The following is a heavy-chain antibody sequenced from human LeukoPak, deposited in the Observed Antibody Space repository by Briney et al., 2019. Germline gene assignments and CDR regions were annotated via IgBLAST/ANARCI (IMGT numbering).Heavy chain of an antibody. V-gene: IGHV3-21*01. Sequence: TGGSLRLSCAASGFTFSSTWMHWVRQAPGKGLEWVSSISSSSSYIYYADSVKGRFTISRDNAKNSLYLQMNSLRAEDTAVYYCASHASSSRYDYWGQGTLVTVSS. J-gene: IGHJ4*02. CDR3: ASHASSSRYDY. CDR1: GFTFSSTW. CDR2: ISSSSSYI. D-gene: IGHD6-13*01.